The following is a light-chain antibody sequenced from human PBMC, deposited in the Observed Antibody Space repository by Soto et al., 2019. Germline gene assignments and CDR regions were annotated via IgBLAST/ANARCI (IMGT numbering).Light chain of an antibody. CDR1: RASIGSNT. J-gene: IGLJ3*02. Sequence: QSVLTQPPSASGTPGQRVTISCSGSRASIGSNTVTWYQHLPGAAPKLLVYNNNQRPSGVPDRFSGSKSDTSASLAISGLQFEDEAVYYCAAWDDSLSGWVFGGGTKLTVL. CDR3: AAWDDSLSGWV. V-gene: IGLV1-44*01. CDR2: NNN.